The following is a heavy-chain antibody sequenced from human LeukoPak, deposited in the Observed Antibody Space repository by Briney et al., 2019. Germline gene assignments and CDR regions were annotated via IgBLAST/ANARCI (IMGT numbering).Heavy chain of an antibody. D-gene: IGHD2-15*01. Sequence: ASVKVSCKVSGYTFTGYYMNWVRQAPGQGLEWMGWINPNSGGTNYAQKFQGRVTMTRDTSISTAYMELSRLRSDDTAVYYCARGREVVVVLAATGYYYYYMDVWGKGTTVTVSS. CDR1: GYTFTGYY. CDR3: ARGREVVVVLAATGYYYYYMDV. J-gene: IGHJ6*03. CDR2: INPNSGGT. V-gene: IGHV1-2*02.